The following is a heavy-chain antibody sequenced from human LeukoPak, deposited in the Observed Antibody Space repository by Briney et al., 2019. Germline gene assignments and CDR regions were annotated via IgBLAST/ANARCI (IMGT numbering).Heavy chain of an antibody. CDR3: AKDYDFWSGYSLAFDI. J-gene: IGHJ3*02. CDR1: GFTFSSYG. D-gene: IGHD3-3*01. V-gene: IGHV3-30*18. Sequence: GRSLRLSCAASGFTFSSYGMHWVRQAPGKGLEWAAVISYDGSNKYYADSVKGRFTISRDNSMNTLYLQMNSLRAEDTAVYYCAKDYDFWSGYSLAFDIWGQGTMVTVSS. CDR2: ISYDGSNK.